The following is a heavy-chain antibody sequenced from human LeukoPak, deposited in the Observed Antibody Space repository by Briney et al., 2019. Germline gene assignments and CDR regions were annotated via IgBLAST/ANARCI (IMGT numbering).Heavy chain of an antibody. CDR1: GDTFTSYG. J-gene: IGHJ4*02. CDR3: ARGGTVLLWFGELLDPHFDY. CDR2: IRISAYNSNT. Sequence: ASVKVSCKASGDTFTSYGISWVRQAPGQGLEWMGWIRISAYNSNTNYAQKFQGRVTMTTDTSTSTAYMELSSLRSEDMAVYYCARGGTVLLWFGELLDPHFDYWGQGTLVTVSS. D-gene: IGHD3-10*01. V-gene: IGHV1-18*03.